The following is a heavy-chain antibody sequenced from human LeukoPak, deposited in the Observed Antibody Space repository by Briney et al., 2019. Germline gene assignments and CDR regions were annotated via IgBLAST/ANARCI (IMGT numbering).Heavy chain of an antibody. CDR1: GFTFSSYS. J-gene: IGHJ4*02. D-gene: IGHD1-1*01. CDR2: ISSSSSYI. Sequence: PGGSLRLSCAASGFTFSSYSMNWVRQAPGKGLEWVSSISSSSSYIYYADSVKGRFTISRDNAKNSLYLQMNSLRAEDTAVYYCARAQYNWNDLYYFDYWGQGTLVTVSS. CDR3: ARAQYNWNDLYYFDY. V-gene: IGHV3-21*01.